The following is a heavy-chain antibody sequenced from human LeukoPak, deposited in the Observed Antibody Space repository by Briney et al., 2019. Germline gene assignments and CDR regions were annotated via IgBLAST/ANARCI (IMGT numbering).Heavy chain of an antibody. V-gene: IGHV1-2*02. CDR3: AREFARQLWSEGPWFDP. J-gene: IGHJ5*02. CDR1: GCTFTGYY. Sequence: VASVKVSCKASGCTFTGYYMHWVRQAPGQGLEWMGWINPNSGGTNYAQKFQGRVTMTRDTSISTAYVELSRLRSDDTAVYYCAREFARQLWSEGPWFDPWGQGTLVTVSS. CDR2: INPNSGGT. D-gene: IGHD5-18*01.